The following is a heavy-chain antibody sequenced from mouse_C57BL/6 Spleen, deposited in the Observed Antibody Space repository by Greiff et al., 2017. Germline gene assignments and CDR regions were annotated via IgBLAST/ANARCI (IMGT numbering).Heavy chain of an antibody. CDR2: IWGDGST. D-gene: IGHD1-1*01. J-gene: IGHJ1*03. CDR1: GFSLTSYG. Sequence: VKLMESGPGLVAPSQSLSITCTVSGFSLTSYGVSWVRQPPGKGLEWLGVIWGDGSTNYHSALISRLSISKDNSKSQVFLKLNSLQTDDTATYYCAKLPITTVVAHWYFEVWGTGTTVTVAS. V-gene: IGHV2-3*01. CDR3: AKLPITTVVAHWYFEV.